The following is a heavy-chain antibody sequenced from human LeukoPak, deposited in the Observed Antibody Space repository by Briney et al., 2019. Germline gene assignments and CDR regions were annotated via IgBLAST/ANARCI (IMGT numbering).Heavy chain of an antibody. CDR1: GDSIRRFH. CDR3: ARDSSSWNYFDY. J-gene: IGHJ4*02. Sequence: PSETLSLTCAVSGDSIRRFHWSWIRQPPGKGLEWIGYISNSGGSDYNPSLKSRVTISFDTSKNQFSLKLSSVTAADTAVYYCARDSSSWNYFDYWGQGTLVTVSS. D-gene: IGHD6-13*01. V-gene: IGHV4-59*01. CDR2: ISNSGGS.